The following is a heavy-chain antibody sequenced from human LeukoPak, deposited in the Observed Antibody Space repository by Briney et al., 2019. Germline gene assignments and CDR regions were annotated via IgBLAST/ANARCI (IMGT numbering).Heavy chain of an antibody. D-gene: IGHD4-17*01. V-gene: IGHV3-13*01. CDR2: IDAAGDT. CDR3: ARRAYGDYGRWYYDL. J-gene: IGHJ2*01. Sequence: GGSLRLSCAAAGFTFSNYDMHWVRQPSGRGLEWVSAIDAAGDTNYPDSVKGRIAISRENAKNSLYLQMNSLRVGDTAVYYCARRAYGDYGRWYYDLWSRGTLVTVSS. CDR1: GFTFSNYD.